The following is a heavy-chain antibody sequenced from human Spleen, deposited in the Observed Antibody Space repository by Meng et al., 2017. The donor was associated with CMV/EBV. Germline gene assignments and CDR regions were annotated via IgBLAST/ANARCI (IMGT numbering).Heavy chain of an antibody. V-gene: IGHV3-23*01. J-gene: IGHJ5*02. CDR3: AKDPLGAVAGENWFDP. D-gene: IGHD6-19*01. CDR1: GFTFSSYA. CDR2: ISGTGGST. Sequence: GGSLRLSCAASGFTFSSYAMHWVRQAPGKGLEWVSAISGTGGSTYYADSVKGRFTISRDNSKNTLYLQMNSLRAEDTAVYYCAKDPLGAVAGENWFDPWGQGTLVTVSS.